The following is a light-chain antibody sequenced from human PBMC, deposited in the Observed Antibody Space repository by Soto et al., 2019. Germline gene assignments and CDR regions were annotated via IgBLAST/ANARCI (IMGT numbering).Light chain of an antibody. J-gene: IGKJ1*01. CDR2: AAS. CDR3: RQHDNFPWT. Sequence: IQRPQPPSALSASEGARVIITCRASQDIGSDLAWYQQKPGKAPERLLHAASTLQNGDPSRFSASGSGTEYSLTISSLQPEDFETYYCRQHDNFPWTFGQGTKVDIK. CDR1: QDIGSD. V-gene: IGKV1-17*01.